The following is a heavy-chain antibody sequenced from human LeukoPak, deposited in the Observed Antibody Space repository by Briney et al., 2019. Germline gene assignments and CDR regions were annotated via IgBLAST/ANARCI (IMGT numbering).Heavy chain of an antibody. J-gene: IGHJ4*02. CDR2: ISTYNGNT. Sequence: ASVKVSCKTSDYTFTSYGISWVRQAPGQGLEWMGWISTYNGNTNFAQKFQGRVTMTTDASTSTAYMELRSLRSDDTAVYYCARAHRDYYGSGSYPIWGQGTLVIVSS. D-gene: IGHD3-10*01. V-gene: IGHV1-18*01. CDR1: DYTFTSYG. CDR3: ARAHRDYYGSGSYPI.